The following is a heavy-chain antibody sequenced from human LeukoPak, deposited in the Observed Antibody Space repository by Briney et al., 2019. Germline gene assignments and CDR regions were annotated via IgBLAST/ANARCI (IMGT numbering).Heavy chain of an antibody. Sequence: GGSLRLSCAASGFTFSSYWMSWVRQAPGKGLEWVANIKQNGSEKYYVDSVKGRFTISRDNAKNSLYLQMNSLRAEDTAVYYCATHHGGLYSSSWSAFDYWGQGTLVTVSS. D-gene: IGHD6-13*01. J-gene: IGHJ4*02. V-gene: IGHV3-7*01. CDR3: ATHHGGLYSSSWSAFDY. CDR1: GFTFSSYW. CDR2: IKQNGSEK.